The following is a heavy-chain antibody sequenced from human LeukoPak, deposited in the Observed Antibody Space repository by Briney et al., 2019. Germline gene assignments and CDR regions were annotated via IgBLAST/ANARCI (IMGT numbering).Heavy chain of an antibody. V-gene: IGHV3-30*02. CDR1: GFTFSDYG. Sequence: GGSLRLSCAASGFTFSDYGLHWVRQAPGKGLEWVAFIRYDGTSKYYADSVKGRFTTSRDNSKDTLFLQMNSLRAEDTAVYYCAKDRGYCSSTSCYGLDYWGQGTLVTVSS. CDR3: AKDRGYCSSTSCYGLDY. CDR2: IRYDGTSK. J-gene: IGHJ4*02. D-gene: IGHD2-2*01.